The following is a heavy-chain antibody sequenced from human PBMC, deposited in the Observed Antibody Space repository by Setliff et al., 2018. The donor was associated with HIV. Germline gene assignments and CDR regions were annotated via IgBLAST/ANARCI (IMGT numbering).Heavy chain of an antibody. CDR3: TREWTGYSST. CDR1: GGSFSGFY. J-gene: IGHJ1*01. CDR2: IYHSGST. Sequence: PSETLSLTCAVYGGSFSGFYWNWIRQPPGKGLEWIGKIYHSGSTNYNPSLKSRVTISVDKSKNQFSLKLSSVTAADTAVYYCTREWTGYSSTWGQGTLVTVSS. D-gene: IGHD6-13*01. V-gene: IGHV4-34*01.